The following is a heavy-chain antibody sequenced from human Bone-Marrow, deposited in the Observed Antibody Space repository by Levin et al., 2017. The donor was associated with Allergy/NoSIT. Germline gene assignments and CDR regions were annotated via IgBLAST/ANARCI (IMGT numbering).Heavy chain of an antibody. J-gene: IGHJ4*02. CDR3: ARAPPSYDIFTGYRDF. V-gene: IGHV4-39*01. CDR2: IYSNGTT. D-gene: IGHD3-9*01. CDR1: GGSVNSRTYY. Sequence: SQTLSLTCTVSGGSVNSRTYYWGWVRQSPGRGLEWIGSIYSNGTTYFNPSLNSRVAISVDTSKNQFSLRLTSVTAADTAVYFCARAPPSYDIFTGYRDFWGQGTLVTVSS.